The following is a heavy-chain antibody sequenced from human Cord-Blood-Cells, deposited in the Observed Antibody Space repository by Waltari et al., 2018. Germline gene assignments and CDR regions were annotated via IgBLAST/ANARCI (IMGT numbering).Heavy chain of an antibody. CDR3: ASQGDTAMVDY. V-gene: IGHV4-39*01. CDR2: IYYSGST. D-gene: IGHD5-18*01. CDR1: GCSISSSSYY. Sequence: QLQLQESGPGLVKPSETLSLTCTVSGCSISSSSYYWGWIRQPPGKGLEWIGSIYYSGSTYYNPSLKSRVTISVDTSKNQFSLKLSSVTAADTAVYYCASQGDTAMVDYWGQGTLVTVSS. J-gene: IGHJ4*02.